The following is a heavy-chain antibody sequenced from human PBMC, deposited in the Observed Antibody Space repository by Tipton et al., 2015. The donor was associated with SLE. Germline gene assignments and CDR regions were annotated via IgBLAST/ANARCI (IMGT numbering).Heavy chain of an antibody. J-gene: IGHJ2*01. CDR3: ARDTPPNWGYWYFDL. Sequence: QSGAEVKKPGASAKVSCKASGYTFTSYGISWVRQAPGQGLEWMGWISAYNGNTNYAQKLQGRVTMTTDTSTSTAYMELRSLRSDDTAVYYCARDTPPNWGYWYFDLWGRGTLVTVSS. V-gene: IGHV1-18*01. CDR1: GYTFTSYG. D-gene: IGHD7-27*01. CDR2: ISAYNGNT.